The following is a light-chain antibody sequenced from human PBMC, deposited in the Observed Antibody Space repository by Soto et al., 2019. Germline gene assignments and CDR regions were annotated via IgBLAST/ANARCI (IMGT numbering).Light chain of an antibody. J-gene: IGKJ4*01. CDR3: QQYNSYSPLT. CDR1: QSISSW. Sequence: DIQMTQSPSTLSASVGDRVTITCRASQSISSWLAWYQQKPGKAPNLLIYMASSLEGGVLSRFSGSGSGTEFTLTISSLQPDDFATYYCQQYNSYSPLTFGGGTKVEIK. V-gene: IGKV1-5*03. CDR2: MAS.